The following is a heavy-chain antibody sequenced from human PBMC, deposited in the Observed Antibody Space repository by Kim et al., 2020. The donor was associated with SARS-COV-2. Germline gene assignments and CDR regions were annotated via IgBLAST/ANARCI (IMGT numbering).Heavy chain of an antibody. J-gene: IGHJ5*02. CDR3: TTDNDFWSGFNWFDP. V-gene: IGHV3-15*01. Sequence: GGSLRLSCAASGFTFSNAWMSWVRQAPGKGLEWVGRIKSKTDGGTTDYAAPVKGRFTISRDDSKNTLYLQMNSLKTEDTAVYYCTTDNDFWSGFNWFDPWGQGTLVTVSS. CDR1: GFTFSNAW. D-gene: IGHD3-3*01. CDR2: IKSKTDGGTT.